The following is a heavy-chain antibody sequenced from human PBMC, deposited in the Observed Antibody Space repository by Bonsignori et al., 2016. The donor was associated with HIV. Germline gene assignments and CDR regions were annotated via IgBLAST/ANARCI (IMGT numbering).Heavy chain of an antibody. J-gene: IGHJ4*02. CDR3: ARLGYYYDSSGAYFDY. V-gene: IGHV4-59*01. Sequence: SETLSLTCTVSGGSISSYYWSWIRQPPGKGLEWIGYIYYSGSTNYNPSLKSRVTISVDTSKNQFSLKLSSVTAADTAVYYCARLGYYYDSSGAYFDYWGQGTLVTVSS. D-gene: IGHD3-22*01. CDR2: IYYSGST. CDR1: GGSISSYY.